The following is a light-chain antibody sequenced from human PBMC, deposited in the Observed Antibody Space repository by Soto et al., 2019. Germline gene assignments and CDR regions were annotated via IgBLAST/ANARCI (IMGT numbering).Light chain of an antibody. Sequence: QSALTQPASVSGSPGQSITISCTGTSRDVGAYNHVSWYQHHPGKAPKSMIYDVSNRPSGVSNRFSGSKSGNTASLTISGLQPEDEADYYCCSYTRSNTWVFGGGTKLTVL. V-gene: IGLV2-14*01. J-gene: IGLJ3*02. CDR2: DVS. CDR1: SRDVGAYNH. CDR3: CSYTRSNTWV.